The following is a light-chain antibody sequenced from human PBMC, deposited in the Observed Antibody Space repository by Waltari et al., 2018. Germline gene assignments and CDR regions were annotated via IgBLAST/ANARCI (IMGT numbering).Light chain of an antibody. CDR2: GAY. V-gene: IGKV3-15*01. CDR3: QQYNNWPQWT. Sequence: EIVMRQSPATLSVSPGDRATLSCRASQSVSSNLSWYQPTPGQPPRVLIYGAYTRATGIPARFSGSGDGTEFTLSISSLQSEDFAVYYCQQYNNWPQWTF. CDR1: QSVSSN. J-gene: IGKJ1*01.